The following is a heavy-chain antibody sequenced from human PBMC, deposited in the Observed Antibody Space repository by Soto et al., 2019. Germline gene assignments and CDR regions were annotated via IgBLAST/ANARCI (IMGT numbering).Heavy chain of an antibody. J-gene: IGHJ5*02. V-gene: IGHV1-46*01. D-gene: IGHD4-17*01. CDR2: INPSGGST. Sequence: ASVKVSCKASGYTFTSYYMHWVRQAPGQGLEWMGIINPSGGSTSYAQKFQGRVTMTRDTSTSTVYMELSSLRSEDTAVYYCARENMDYGGNRGWFDTWGQGTLVTVSS. CDR3: ARENMDYGGNRGWFDT. CDR1: GYTFTSYY.